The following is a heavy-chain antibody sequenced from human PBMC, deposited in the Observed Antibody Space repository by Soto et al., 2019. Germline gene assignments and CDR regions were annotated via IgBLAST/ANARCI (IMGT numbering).Heavy chain of an antibody. J-gene: IGHJ6*02. CDR1: GFSLSSYS. V-gene: IGHV3-48*02. D-gene: IGHD1-20*01. CDR3: ERDLVYNWNPFGMDV. Sequence: GSLRLSCAASGFSLSSYSMNWVRQAPGKGLELVSYISSSSSTIYHADSVKGRFTISRDNAKNSLYLQMNSLRDEDTAVYYCERDLVYNWNPFGMDVWGQGTTVTVYS. CDR2: ISSSSSTI.